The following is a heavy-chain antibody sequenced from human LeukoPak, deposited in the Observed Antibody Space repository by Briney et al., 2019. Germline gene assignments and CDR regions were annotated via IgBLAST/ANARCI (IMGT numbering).Heavy chain of an antibody. J-gene: IGHJ4*02. CDR1: GFTVSSNY. V-gene: IGHV3-53*01. Sequence: GGSLRLSCAASGFTVSSNYMSWVRQAPGKGLEWVSVIYSGGSTYYADSVKGRFTISRDNSKNTLYLQMNSLRAEDTAVYYCARVRRDGYNYGGYYFDYWGQGTLVTVSS. D-gene: IGHD5-24*01. CDR3: ARVRRDGYNYGGYYFDY. CDR2: IYSGGST.